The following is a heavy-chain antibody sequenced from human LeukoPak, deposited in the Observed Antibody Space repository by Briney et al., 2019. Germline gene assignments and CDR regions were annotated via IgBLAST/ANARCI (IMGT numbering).Heavy chain of an antibody. J-gene: IGHJ4*02. Sequence: GGSLRLSCADSGITFSGNWMSWVRQAPGKGLEWVAHIKPDGSEKYYVDSVRGRFTISRDNAENSLYLEMNSLRAEDTAVYYCARDRDWSFAYWGQGTLATASS. D-gene: IGHD3/OR15-3a*01. CDR2: IKPDGSEK. CDR1: GITFSGNW. V-gene: IGHV3-7*05. CDR3: ARDRDWSFAY.